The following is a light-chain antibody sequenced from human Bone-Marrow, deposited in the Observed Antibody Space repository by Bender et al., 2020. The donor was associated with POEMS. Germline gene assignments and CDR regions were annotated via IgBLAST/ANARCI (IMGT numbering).Light chain of an antibody. J-gene: IGLJ2*01. CDR2: DVN. Sequence: QFALTQPASVSGSPGQSITISCTGTSGDVDGYNFVSWYQQHPGKAPKLMIYDVNNRPSGISNRFSASKSGNPASLTISGLQVDDEADYYCASSTGTTSVVFGGGTRVTVL. V-gene: IGLV2-14*01. CDR1: SGDVDGYNF. CDR3: ASSTGTTSVV.